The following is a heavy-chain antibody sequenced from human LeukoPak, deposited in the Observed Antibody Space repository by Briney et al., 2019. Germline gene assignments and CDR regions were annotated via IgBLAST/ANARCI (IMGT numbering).Heavy chain of an antibody. V-gene: IGHV3-74*01. CDR2: INSDGGST. D-gene: IGHD6-13*01. Sequence: GGSLRLSCAASGFTFSSFWMYWVRQAPGKGLVWVSRINSDGGSTTYADSVKGRFTISRDNAKNTVYLQMNSLRAEDTAVYYCARASKPATGTLFDHWGQGTLVTVSS. CDR3: ARASKPATGTLFDH. CDR1: GFTFSSFW. J-gene: IGHJ4*02.